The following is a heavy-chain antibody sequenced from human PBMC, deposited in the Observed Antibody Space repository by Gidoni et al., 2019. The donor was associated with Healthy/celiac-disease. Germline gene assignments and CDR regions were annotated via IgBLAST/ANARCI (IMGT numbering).Heavy chain of an antibody. CDR2: ILPIFGTA. J-gene: IGHJ4*02. Sequence: QVQLVQSGAEVKKPGSSVKVSCKASGGTFSSYAISWVRQAPGQGLEWMGGILPIFGTANYAQKFQGRVTITADESTSTAYMELSSLRSEDTAVYYCASSALITMIVVGRDDYYFDYWGQGTLVTVSS. D-gene: IGHD3-22*01. CDR3: ASSALITMIVVGRDDYYFDY. V-gene: IGHV1-69*01. CDR1: GGTFSSYA.